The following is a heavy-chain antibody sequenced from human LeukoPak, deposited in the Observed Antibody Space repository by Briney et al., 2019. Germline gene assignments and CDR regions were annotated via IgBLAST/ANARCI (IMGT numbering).Heavy chain of an antibody. D-gene: IGHD6-6*01. Sequence: SETLSLTCAVSGGSISSSNWWSWVRLPPGKGLEWIGEIYHSGSTNYNPSLKSRVTISVDKSKNHSSLKLSSVTAEDTAVYYCAKDDGSSSEALLDYWGQGTLVTVSS. J-gene: IGHJ4*02. V-gene: IGHV4-4*02. CDR2: IYHSGST. CDR3: AKDDGSSSEALLDY. CDR1: GGSISSSNW.